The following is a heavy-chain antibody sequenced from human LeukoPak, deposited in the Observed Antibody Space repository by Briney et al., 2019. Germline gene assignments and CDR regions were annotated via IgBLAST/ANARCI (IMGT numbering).Heavy chain of an antibody. Sequence: PGGSLRLSCAASGFTFSSYGMHWVRQAPGKGLEWVAVISHDGTNQYYADSVKGRFTISRDNSKNTLYVQMNSLRAEDTAVYSCAKDVDPFGSGSYVEGFDDWGQGTLVTVSS. CDR1: GFTFSSYG. CDR2: ISHDGTNQ. J-gene: IGHJ4*02. D-gene: IGHD3-10*01. V-gene: IGHV3-30*18. CDR3: AKDVDPFGSGSYVEGFDD.